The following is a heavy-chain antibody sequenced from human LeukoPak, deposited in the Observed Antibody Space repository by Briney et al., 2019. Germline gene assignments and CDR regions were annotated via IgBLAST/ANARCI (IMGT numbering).Heavy chain of an antibody. CDR3: ASPTGKYCSGGSCYLGGYGMDV. CDR2: MNPNSGNT. D-gene: IGHD2-15*01. J-gene: IGHJ6*02. CDR1: GYTFTSYD. V-gene: IGHV1-8*01. Sequence: ASVKVSCKASGYTFTSYDINWVRQATGQGLEWMGWMNPNSGNTGYAQKFQGRVTMTRNTSISTAYMELSSLRSDDTAVYYCASPTGKYCSGGSCYLGGYGMDVWGQGTTVTVSS.